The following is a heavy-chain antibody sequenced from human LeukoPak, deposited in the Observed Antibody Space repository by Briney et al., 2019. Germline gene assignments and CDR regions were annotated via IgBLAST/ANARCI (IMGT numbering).Heavy chain of an antibody. CDR1: GFTFSSYW. CDR3: AKGGTTVTDN. D-gene: IGHD4-17*01. Sequence: GGSLRLPCAASGFTFSSYWMHWVRQAPGKGLVWVSRINSDGSSTNYADSVKGRFIISRDNAKNTLYLQVNSLRPEDTAVYYCAKGGTTVTDNWGQGTLVTVSS. CDR2: INSDGSST. V-gene: IGHV3-74*01. J-gene: IGHJ4*02.